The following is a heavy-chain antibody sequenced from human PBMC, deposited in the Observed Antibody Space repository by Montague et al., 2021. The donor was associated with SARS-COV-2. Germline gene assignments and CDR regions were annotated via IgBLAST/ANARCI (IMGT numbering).Heavy chain of an antibody. CDR1: GFTFSSYW. CDR2: INTDGSTS. V-gene: IGHV3-74*01. Sequence: SLRLSCAASGFTFSSYWMHWVRQAPGKGLVWVSRINTDGSTSTCADSVKGRFTVSRDNAKNTLYLQMSSLRAEDTAVYYCARNSDSWGQGTLVTVSS. J-gene: IGHJ4*02. CDR3: ARNSDS.